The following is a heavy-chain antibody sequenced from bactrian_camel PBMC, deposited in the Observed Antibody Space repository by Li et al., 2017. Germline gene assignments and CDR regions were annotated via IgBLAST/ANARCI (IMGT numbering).Heavy chain of an antibody. D-gene: IGHD1*01. V-gene: IGHV3S53*01. CDR2: ISIIGIT. J-gene: IGHJ6*01. CDR1: GYDFSRCG. CDR3: QITEGPVAACPVGS. Sequence: VQLVESGGGSVKAGGSLKLSCVASGYDFSRCGLGWYRQPPGKERELVSMISIIGITNYRPSVKGRFTISQDNDKSTLYLQTNDLKIEDTGVYYCQITEGPVAACPVGSSGQGTQVTVS.